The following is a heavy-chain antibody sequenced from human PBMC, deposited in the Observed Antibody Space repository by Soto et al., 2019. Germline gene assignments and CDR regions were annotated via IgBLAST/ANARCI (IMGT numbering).Heavy chain of an antibody. J-gene: IGHJ4*02. Sequence: GASVKVSCKASGGTFSSYAISWVRQAPGQGLEWMGGIIPIFGTANYAQKFQGRVTITADESTSTAYMELSSLRSEDTAVYYCARDYYYDSSGPLYYWGQGTLVTVSS. CDR1: GGTFSSYA. D-gene: IGHD3-22*01. V-gene: IGHV1-69*13. CDR2: IIPIFGTA. CDR3: ARDYYYDSSGPLYY.